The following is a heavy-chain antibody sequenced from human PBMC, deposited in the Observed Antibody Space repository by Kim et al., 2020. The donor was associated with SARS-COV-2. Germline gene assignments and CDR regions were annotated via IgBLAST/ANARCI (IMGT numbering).Heavy chain of an antibody. D-gene: IGHD6-19*01. V-gene: IGHV1-24*01. Sequence: ASVKGSCKVSGYTLTELSMHWVRQAPGKGLEWMGGFDPEDGETIYAQKFQGRVTMTEDTSTDTAYMELSSLRSEDTAVYYCATSPAVAGTYYYYYGMDVWGQGTTVTVSS. CDR1: GYTLTELS. J-gene: IGHJ6*02. CDR3: ATSPAVAGTYYYYYGMDV. CDR2: FDPEDGET.